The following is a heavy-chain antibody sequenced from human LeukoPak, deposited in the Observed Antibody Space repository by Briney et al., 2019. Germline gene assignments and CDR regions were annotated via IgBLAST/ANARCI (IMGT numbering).Heavy chain of an antibody. D-gene: IGHD2-21*01. CDR1: GFTFSSYS. CDR3: AKERHIVVVAFDI. V-gene: IGHV3-21*04. Sequence: GGSLRLSCAASGFTFSSYSMNWVRQAPGKGLEWVSFISSSRSYIYYADSVKGRFTISRDNSKNTLYLQMNSLRAEDTAVYYCAKERHIVVVAFDIWGQGTMVTVSS. J-gene: IGHJ3*02. CDR2: ISSSRSYI.